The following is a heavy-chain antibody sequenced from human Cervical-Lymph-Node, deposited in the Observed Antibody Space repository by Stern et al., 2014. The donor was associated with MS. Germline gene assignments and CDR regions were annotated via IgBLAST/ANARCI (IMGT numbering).Heavy chain of an antibody. CDR1: GYSISSGYY. J-gene: IGHJ5*02. Sequence: QVQLQESGPGLVKPSETLSLTCTVSGYSISSGYYWGWIRQPPGKGLQWIGNFYHSGSTYYNPSLKSRVTISIDTSKNQFSLKLISVTAADTAMYYCAREEQQLVHGNWFDPWGQGTLVTVSS. V-gene: IGHV4-38-2*02. CDR2: FYHSGST. CDR3: AREEQQLVHGNWFDP. D-gene: IGHD6-13*01.